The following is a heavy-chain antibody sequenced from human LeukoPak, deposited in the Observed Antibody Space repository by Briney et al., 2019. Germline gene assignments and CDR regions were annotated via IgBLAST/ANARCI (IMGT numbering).Heavy chain of an antibody. V-gene: IGHV3-7*01. CDR2: IKQDGSEK. Sequence: GGSLRLSCAASGFTFGSYWMSWVRQAPGKGLEWVANIKQDGSEKYYVDSVKGRFTISRDNAKNSLYPQMNSLRAEDTAVYYCARDRTMVRGVGGYWGQGTLVTVSS. J-gene: IGHJ4*02. CDR1: GFTFGSYW. CDR3: ARDRTMVRGVGGY. D-gene: IGHD3-10*01.